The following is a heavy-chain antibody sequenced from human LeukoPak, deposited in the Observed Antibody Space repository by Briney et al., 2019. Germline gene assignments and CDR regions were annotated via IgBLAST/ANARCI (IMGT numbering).Heavy chain of an antibody. J-gene: IGHJ4*02. CDR2: ISAYNGNT. D-gene: IGHD3-22*01. Sequence: GASVKVSCKASGYTFTSYGISWVRQAPGQGLEWMGWISAYNGNTNYAQKLQGRVTMPTDTSTSTAYMELRSLRSDDTAVYYCARGMYYYDSSGYSYWGQGTLVTVSS. CDR1: GYTFTSYG. CDR3: ARGMYYYDSSGYSY. V-gene: IGHV1-18*01.